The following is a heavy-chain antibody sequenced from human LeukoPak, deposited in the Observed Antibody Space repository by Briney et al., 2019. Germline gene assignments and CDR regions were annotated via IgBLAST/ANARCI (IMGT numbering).Heavy chain of an antibody. CDR2: LYTSGST. D-gene: IGHD4-17*01. V-gene: IGHV4-4*07. CDR3: ARGTVTTLFDY. Sequence: SETLSLTCFVTGGSISYYYWSWIRQPAGKGLEWIGRLYTSGSTDYNPSLESRVTMSVDTSKNQFSLKLRSVTAADTAVYYCARGTVTTLFDYWGQGTLVTVSS. J-gene: IGHJ4*02. CDR1: GGSISYYY.